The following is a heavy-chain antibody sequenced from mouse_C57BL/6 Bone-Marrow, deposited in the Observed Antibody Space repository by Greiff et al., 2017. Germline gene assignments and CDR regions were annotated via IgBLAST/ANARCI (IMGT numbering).Heavy chain of an antibody. CDR1: GYTFTSYD. D-gene: IGHD1-1*01. Sequence: QVHVKQSGPELVKPGASVKLSCKASGYTFTSYDINWVKQRPGQGLEWIGWIYPRDGSTKYNEKFKGKATLTVDTSSSTAYMELHSLTSEDSAVYFCARVITTVVDGYFDYWGQGTTLTVSS. J-gene: IGHJ2*01. V-gene: IGHV1-85*01. CDR2: IYPRDGST. CDR3: ARVITTVVDGYFDY.